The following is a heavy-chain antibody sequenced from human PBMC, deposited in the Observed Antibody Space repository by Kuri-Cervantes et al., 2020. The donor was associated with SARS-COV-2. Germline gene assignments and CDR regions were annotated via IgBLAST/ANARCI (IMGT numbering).Heavy chain of an antibody. CDR2: IYYSGRT. J-gene: IGHJ4*02. CDR1: GGSVSSGSHY. CDR3: ARTLDYYGSWTYCFDY. Sequence: SETLSLTCTVSGGSVSSGSHYWSWIRQAPGKGLEWIGYIYYSGRTKYNPSLKSRVPMSVDTSKNQFSLKLNSVTPADTAVYYGARTLDYYGSWTYCFDYWGQGTLVTVSS. D-gene: IGHD3-10*01. V-gene: IGHV4-61*01.